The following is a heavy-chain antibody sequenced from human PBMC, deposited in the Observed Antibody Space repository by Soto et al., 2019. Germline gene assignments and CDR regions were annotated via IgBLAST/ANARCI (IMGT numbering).Heavy chain of an antibody. V-gene: IGHV1-69*12. CDR1: GGTFSSYA. J-gene: IGHJ2*01. Sequence: QVQLVQSGAEVKKPGSSVKVSCKASGGTFSSYAISWVRQAPGQGLEWMGGIIPIFGTANYAQKFQGRVTITADDSTSTAYMELSSLRSADTAVYYCARPHRDGYNPTIWCFDLWGRGTLVTVSS. CDR3: ARPHRDGYNPTIWCFDL. D-gene: IGHD5-12*01. CDR2: IIPIFGTA.